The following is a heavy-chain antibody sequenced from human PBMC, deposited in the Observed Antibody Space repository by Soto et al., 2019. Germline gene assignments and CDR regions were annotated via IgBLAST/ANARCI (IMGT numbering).Heavy chain of an antibody. J-gene: IGHJ6*02. CDR2: INHSGST. V-gene: IGHV4-34*01. CDR1: GGSFSGYY. CDR3: ARARSGGSWTMQYYYGMDV. Sequence: KPSETLSLTCAVYGGSFSGYYWSWIRQPPGKGLEWIGEINHSGSTNYNPSLKSRVTISVDTSKNQFSLKLSSVTAADTAVYYCARARSGGSWTMQYYYGMDVWGQGTTVTVSS. D-gene: IGHD2-15*01.